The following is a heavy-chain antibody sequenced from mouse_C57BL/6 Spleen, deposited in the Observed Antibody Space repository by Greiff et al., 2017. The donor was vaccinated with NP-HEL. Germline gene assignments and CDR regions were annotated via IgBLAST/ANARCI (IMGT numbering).Heavy chain of an antibody. CDR3: ARSGSPRYFDV. V-gene: IGHV1-61*01. D-gene: IGHD3-1*01. J-gene: IGHJ1*03. CDR2: IYPSDSET. CDR1: GYTFTSYW. Sequence: VQLQQPGAELVRPGSSVKLSCKASGYTFTSYWMDWVKQRPGQGLEWIGNIYPSDSETHYNQKFKDKATLTVDKSSSTAYMQLSSLTSEDSAVYYCARSGSPRYFDVWGTGTTVTVSS.